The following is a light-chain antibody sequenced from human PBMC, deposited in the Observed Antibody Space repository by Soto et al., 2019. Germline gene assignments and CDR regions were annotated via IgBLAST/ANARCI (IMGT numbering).Light chain of an antibody. J-gene: IGKJ2*01. CDR3: QQYYSTPYT. V-gene: IGKV4-1*01. CDR2: WAS. Sequence: DIVMTQSPDSLAVSLGERATINCKSSQSVLSSSNNKNYLAWYQQKPGRPPKLLINWASTRDSGVPDRFSGSGSATDFTLTISSLQAEDVAVYYCQQYYSTPYTFGQGTKLEIK. CDR1: QSVLSSSNNKNY.